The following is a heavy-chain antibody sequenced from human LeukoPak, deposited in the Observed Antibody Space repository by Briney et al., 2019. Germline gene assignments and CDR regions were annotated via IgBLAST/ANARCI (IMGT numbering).Heavy chain of an antibody. V-gene: IGHV1-69*05. CDR2: IIPIFGTA. Sequence: ASVKVSCKASGGTFSINAIRWMRQAPGQGLEWMGRIIPIFGTANYAQKFQGRVTITTDESTSTAYMELSSLRSEDTAVYYCARDVIGWFDPWGQGTLVTVSS. CDR3: ARDVIGWFDP. CDR1: GGTFSINA. J-gene: IGHJ5*02. D-gene: IGHD2/OR15-2a*01.